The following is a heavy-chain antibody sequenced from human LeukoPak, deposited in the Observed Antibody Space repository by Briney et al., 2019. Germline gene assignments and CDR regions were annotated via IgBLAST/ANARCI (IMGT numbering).Heavy chain of an antibody. Sequence: AGSLRLSCAATGFSFRSYWMNWVRQAPGKGLEWLAIIKQDGSEKHYKGSVEGRFTISRDNAKNSLHLQMNSLRAEDTAVYYCAGGSGYLITFWGQGTLVTVSS. CDR2: IKQDGSEK. CDR1: GFSFRSYW. V-gene: IGHV3-7*01. D-gene: IGHD3-16*01. J-gene: IGHJ4*02. CDR3: AGGSGYLITF.